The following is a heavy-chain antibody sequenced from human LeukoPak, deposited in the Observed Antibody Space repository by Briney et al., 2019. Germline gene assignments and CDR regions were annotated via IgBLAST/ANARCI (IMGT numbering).Heavy chain of an antibody. D-gene: IGHD5-18*01. Sequence: ASVKVSCKASGGTFSSYAINWVRQAPGQGLEWMGRINPNSGGTYYAQKFQGRVTMTRDTSISTAYMELSRLRSDDTAVYYCARGYSYGYDYWGQGTLVTVSS. CDR2: INPNSGGT. CDR1: GGTFSSYA. V-gene: IGHV1-2*06. CDR3: ARGYSYGYDY. J-gene: IGHJ4*02.